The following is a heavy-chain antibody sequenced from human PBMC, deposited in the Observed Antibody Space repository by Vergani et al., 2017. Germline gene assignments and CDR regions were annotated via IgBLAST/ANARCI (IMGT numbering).Heavy chain of an antibody. CDR1: GFTFSSYA. Sequence: EVQLLESGGGLVQPGGSLRLSCAASGFTFSSYAMSWVRQAPGKGLEWVSAISGSGGSTYYADSVKGRFTISRDNSTNTLYLQMNSLRAEDTAVYYCAKGSTKFGQWLVPEPPLFDYWGQGTLVTVSS. CDR3: AKGSTKFGQWLVPEPPLFDY. D-gene: IGHD6-19*01. CDR2: ISGSGGST. J-gene: IGHJ4*02. V-gene: IGHV3-23*01.